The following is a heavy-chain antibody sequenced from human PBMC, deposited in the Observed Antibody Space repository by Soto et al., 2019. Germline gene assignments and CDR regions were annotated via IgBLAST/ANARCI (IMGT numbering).Heavy chain of an antibody. Sequence: EVQLLESGGGLVQPGGSLRLSCAASGFTFSSYAMSGVRQAPGKGLEWVSAISGSGGSTYYADSVKGRFTISRDNSKNTLYLQMNSLRAEDTAVYYCAKQGPRELRFLEWLFGYWGQGTLVTVSS. CDR1: GFTFSSYA. CDR3: AKQGPRELRFLEWLFGY. CDR2: ISGSGGST. D-gene: IGHD3-3*01. V-gene: IGHV3-23*01. J-gene: IGHJ4*02.